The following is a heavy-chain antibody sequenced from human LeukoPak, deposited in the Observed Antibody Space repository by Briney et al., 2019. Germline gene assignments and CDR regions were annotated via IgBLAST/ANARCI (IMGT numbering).Heavy chain of an antibody. Sequence: SETLSLTCTVSGGSISSYYWSWIRQPAGKGLEWIGRIYTSGSTNYNPSLKSRVTMSVDTSKNQFSLKLSSVTAADTAVYYCAREDYDSSGPLYFDYWGQGTLVTVSS. CDR3: AREDYDSSGPLYFDY. J-gene: IGHJ4*02. CDR1: GGSISSYY. V-gene: IGHV4-4*07. D-gene: IGHD3-22*01. CDR2: IYTSGST.